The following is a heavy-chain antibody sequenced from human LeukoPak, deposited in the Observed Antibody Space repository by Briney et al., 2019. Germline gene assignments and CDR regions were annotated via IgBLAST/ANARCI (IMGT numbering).Heavy chain of an antibody. CDR3: ARISGIVGATRFELVGAFDI. D-gene: IGHD1-26*01. CDR1: GYTFTSYG. Sequence: ASVKVSCKASGYTFTSYGISWVRQAPGQGLEWMGWISAYNGNTNYAQKLQGRVTMTTDTSTSTAYMELRSLRSDDTAVYYCARISGIVGATRFELVGAFDIWGQGTMVTVSS. CDR2: ISAYNGNT. V-gene: IGHV1-18*01. J-gene: IGHJ3*02.